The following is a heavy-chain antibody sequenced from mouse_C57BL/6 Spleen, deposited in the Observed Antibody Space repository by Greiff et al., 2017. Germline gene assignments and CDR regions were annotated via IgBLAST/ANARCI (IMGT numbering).Heavy chain of an antibody. Sequence: QVQLQQPGAELVRPGSSVKLSCTASGYTFTSYWMDWVKQRPGQGLEWIGNIYPSDSATHYNQKFKDKATLTVDKSSSTAYMQLSSLTSEDSAVYYCARGWDGTTTWFAYWGQGTLVTVSA. CDR1: GYTFTSYW. J-gene: IGHJ3*01. D-gene: IGHD2-1*01. V-gene: IGHV1-61*01. CDR2: IYPSDSAT. CDR3: ARGWDGTTTWFAY.